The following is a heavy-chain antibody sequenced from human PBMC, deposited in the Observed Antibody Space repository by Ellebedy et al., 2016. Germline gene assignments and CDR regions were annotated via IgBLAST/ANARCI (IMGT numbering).Heavy chain of an antibody. V-gene: IGHV3-30*04. D-gene: IGHD5-24*01. CDR2: ISYDGRNK. Sequence: GGSLRLSXAASGFTFSSYAMHWVRQAPGKGLEWVAVISYDGRNKNYADSVKGRFTISRDNSKNTVYLQMNSLRAEDTAVYYCARDRDGYNQYYCDYWGQGTLVTVSS. J-gene: IGHJ4*02. CDR1: GFTFSSYA. CDR3: ARDRDGYNQYYCDY.